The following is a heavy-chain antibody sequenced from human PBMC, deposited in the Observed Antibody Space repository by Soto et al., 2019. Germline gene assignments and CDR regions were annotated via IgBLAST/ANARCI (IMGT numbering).Heavy chain of an antibody. Sequence: AGGSLRLSCAASGFTFSSYAMSWVRQAPGKGLEWVSAISGSGGSTYYADSVKGRFTISRDNSKNTLYLQMNSLRAEDTAVYYCAKDLGDPTYYDFWSGFGAFDIWGQGTMVTVSS. J-gene: IGHJ3*02. CDR2: ISGSGGST. CDR1: GFTFSSYA. D-gene: IGHD3-3*01. V-gene: IGHV3-23*01. CDR3: AKDLGDPTYYDFWSGFGAFDI.